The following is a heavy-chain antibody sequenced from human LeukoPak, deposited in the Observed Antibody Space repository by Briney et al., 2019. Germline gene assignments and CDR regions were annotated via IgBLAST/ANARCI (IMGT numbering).Heavy chain of an antibody. D-gene: IGHD3-10*01. V-gene: IGHV4-39*07. Sequence: PSETLSLTCTVSGGSISSSSYYWGWIRQPPGKGLEWIGSIYYSGSTYYNPSLKSRVTISVDTSKNQFSLKLSSVTAADTAVYYCARTQVAVRGVIIRKLLGYFDYWGQGTLVTVSS. CDR3: ARTQVAVRGVIIRKLLGYFDY. CDR1: GGSISSSSYY. J-gene: IGHJ4*02. CDR2: IYYSGST.